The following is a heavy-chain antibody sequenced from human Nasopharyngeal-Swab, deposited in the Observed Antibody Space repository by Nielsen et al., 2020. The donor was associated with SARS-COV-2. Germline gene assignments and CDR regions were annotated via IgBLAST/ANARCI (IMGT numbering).Heavy chain of an antibody. V-gene: IGHV3-43*01. CDR1: GFKFDENT. CDR2: TRGDDGT. J-gene: IGHJ4*02. CDR3: AKDLPGYKGFAY. Sequence: GGSLRLSCAASGFKFDENTMHWVRHTPEKGLQWVSLTRGDDGTYYADSVKGRFTISRDNTKNSVYLQMNSLRTEDSALYYCAKDLPGYKGFAYWGQGTLVTVSS. D-gene: IGHD5-24*01.